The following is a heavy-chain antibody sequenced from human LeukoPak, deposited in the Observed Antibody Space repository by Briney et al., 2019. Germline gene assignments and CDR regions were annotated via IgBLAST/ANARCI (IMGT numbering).Heavy chain of an antibody. CDR3: ARDPNYYYYMDV. CDR2: ISSSSSYI. V-gene: IGHV3-21*01. CDR1: GFTFSSYS. Sequence: GGSLRLSCAASGFTFSSYSMNWVRQAPGKGLEWVSSISSSSSYIYYADSVKGRFTISRDNAKNSLYLQMNSLRAEDMAVYYCARDPNYYYYMDVWGKGTTVTVSS. J-gene: IGHJ6*03.